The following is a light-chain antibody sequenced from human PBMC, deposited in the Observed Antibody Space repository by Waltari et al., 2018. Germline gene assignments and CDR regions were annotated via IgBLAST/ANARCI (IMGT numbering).Light chain of an antibody. CDR2: EVN. CDR3: CSYAGSHTWV. Sequence: QSALTQPASVSESPGQSITISCTGTSSDVGNYDLVHWYLHNPGKAPNLILYEVNKRPSGVSNRFSGSKSGNTASLTISGLQAEDEADYFCCSYAGSHTWVFGGGTKVTVL. CDR1: SSDVGNYDL. V-gene: IGLV2-23*02. J-gene: IGLJ3*02.